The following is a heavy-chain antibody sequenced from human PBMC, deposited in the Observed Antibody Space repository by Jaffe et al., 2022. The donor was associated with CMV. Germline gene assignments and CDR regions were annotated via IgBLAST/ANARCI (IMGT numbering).Heavy chain of an antibody. V-gene: IGHV1-18*01. CDR3: ARAVMLGSSSWSKANWFDP. CDR1: GYTFTSYG. J-gene: IGHJ5*02. CDR2: ISAYNGNT. D-gene: IGHD6-13*01. Sequence: QVQLVQSGAEVKKPGASVKVSCKASGYTFTSYGISWVRQAPGQGLEWMGWISAYNGNTNYAQKLQGRVTMTTDTSTSTAYMELRSLRSDDTAVYYCARAVMLGSSSWSKANWFDPWGQGTLVTVSS.